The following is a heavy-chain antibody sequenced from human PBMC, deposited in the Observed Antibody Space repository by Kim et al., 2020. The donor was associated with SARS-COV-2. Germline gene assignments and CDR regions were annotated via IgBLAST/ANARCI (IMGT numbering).Heavy chain of an antibody. V-gene: IGHV1-8*01. Sequence: ASVKVSCKTSGYTFTTFDIYWLRQTPGQGLEVMGWMNPGGGNKDYEHKFKGRVTMTADTSLSTAYLELSPLRSDDTAMYYCAREVGRESGGAIAYWGRGT. CDR1: GYTFTTFD. CDR3: AREVGRESGGAIAY. CDR2: MNPGGGNK. J-gene: IGHJ4*02. D-gene: IGHD1-26*01.